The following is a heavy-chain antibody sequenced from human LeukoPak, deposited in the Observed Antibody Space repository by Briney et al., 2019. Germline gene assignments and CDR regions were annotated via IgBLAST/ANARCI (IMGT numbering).Heavy chain of an antibody. J-gene: IGHJ4*02. CDR2: ISSSSSYT. CDR3: ARGGYSGYEDY. D-gene: IGHD5-12*01. Sequence: GGSLRLSCAASGFTFSDYYMSWIRQAPGKGLEWVSYISSSSSYTNYADSVKGRFTISRGNAKNSLYLQMNSLRAEDTAVYYCARGGYSGYEDYWGQGTLVTVSS. CDR1: GFTFSDYY. V-gene: IGHV3-11*06.